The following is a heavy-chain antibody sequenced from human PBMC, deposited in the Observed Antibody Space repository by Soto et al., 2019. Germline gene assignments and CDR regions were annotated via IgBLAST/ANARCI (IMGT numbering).Heavy chain of an antibody. CDR3: ARVEEGELPAGDY. Sequence: ASVKVSCKASGYTFTSYDINWVRQATGQGLEWMGWMNPNSGNTGYAQKFQGRVTMTRNTSISTAYMELGSLRSEDTAVYYCARVEEGELPAGDYWGQGTLVTVSS. V-gene: IGHV1-8*01. CDR1: GYTFTSYD. CDR2: MNPNSGNT. D-gene: IGHD1-26*01. J-gene: IGHJ4*02.